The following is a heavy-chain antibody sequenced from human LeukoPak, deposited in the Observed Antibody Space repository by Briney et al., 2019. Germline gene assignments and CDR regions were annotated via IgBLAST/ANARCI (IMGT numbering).Heavy chain of an antibody. CDR1: GFTFSSYA. V-gene: IGHV3-23*01. D-gene: IGHD5-18*01. J-gene: IGHJ2*01. CDR2: ISGSGGST. Sequence: GGSLRLSCVVSGFTFSSYAMSWVRQAPGKGLEWVSGISGSGGSTYYADSVKGRFTISRDNSKNTLYLQMNSLRAEDTAVYYCAKGSRRGYSYGYTLPRYWYFDLWGRGTLVTVSS. CDR3: AKGSRRGYSYGYTLPRYWYFDL.